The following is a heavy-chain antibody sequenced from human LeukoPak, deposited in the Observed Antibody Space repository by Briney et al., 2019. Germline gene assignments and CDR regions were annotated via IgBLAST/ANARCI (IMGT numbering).Heavy chain of an antibody. CDR1: GGSISIYY. Sequence: SETLSLTCTVSGGSISIYYWSWIRQPPGRGLEWIGYIYYSGSTNYNPSLKSRVTISVDTSKNQFSLKLSSVTAADTAVYYCAREYSSSADAFDIWGQGTMVTVSS. CDR2: IYYSGST. J-gene: IGHJ3*02. V-gene: IGHV4-59*01. D-gene: IGHD6-6*01. CDR3: AREYSSSADAFDI.